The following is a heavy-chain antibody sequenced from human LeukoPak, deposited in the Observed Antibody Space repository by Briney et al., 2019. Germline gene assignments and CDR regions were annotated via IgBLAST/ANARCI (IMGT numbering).Heavy chain of an antibody. J-gene: IGHJ6*03. CDR3: AKGRGWEASYYYYYMDV. D-gene: IGHD1-26*01. Sequence: PGGSLRLSCATSGFTFNSFGMHWARQAPGKGLEWVAFISYDGSNKYYTDSVKGRFTISRDNSKNTLYLQMNSLRAEDTAVYYCAKGRGWEASYYYYYMDVWGKGTTVTISS. CDR2: ISYDGSNK. V-gene: IGHV3-30*18. CDR1: GFTFNSFG.